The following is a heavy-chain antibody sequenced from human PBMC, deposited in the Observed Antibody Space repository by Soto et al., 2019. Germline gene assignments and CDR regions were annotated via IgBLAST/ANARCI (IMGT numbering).Heavy chain of an antibody. V-gene: IGHV3-7*01. CDR3: ARDHYGAAAGRGYYYYYGMDV. CDR1: GFTFSSYW. Sequence: QLGGSLRLSCAASGFTFSSYWMSWVRQAPGKGLEWVANIKQDGSEKYYVYSVKGRFTISRDNAKNSLYLQMNSLRAEDTAVYYCARDHYGAAAGRGYYYYYGMDVWGQGTTVTVSS. D-gene: IGHD6-13*01. J-gene: IGHJ6*02. CDR2: IKQDGSEK.